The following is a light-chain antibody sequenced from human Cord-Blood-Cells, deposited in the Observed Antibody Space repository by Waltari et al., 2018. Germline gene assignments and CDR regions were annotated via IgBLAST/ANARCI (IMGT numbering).Light chain of an antibody. CDR1: SSDVGSYNL. V-gene: IGLV2-23*01. CDR2: EGS. J-gene: IGLJ3*02. CDR3: CSYAGSSTLV. Sequence: QSALTQPASVSGSPGQSITISCTGTSSDVGSYNLVSWYQKHPGKAPKLMIYEGSKRPSGVSNRSSGSKSGNTASLTISGHPAEDAADYYCCSYAGSSTLVFGGGTKLTVL.